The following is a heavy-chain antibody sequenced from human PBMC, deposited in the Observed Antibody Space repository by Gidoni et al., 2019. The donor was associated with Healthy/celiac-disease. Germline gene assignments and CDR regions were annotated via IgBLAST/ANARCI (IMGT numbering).Heavy chain of an antibody. CDR3: AKPSGSYYYFDY. CDR1: GFTFDDHT. Sequence: EVRLVESGGVVVQPGGSMGLSCAASGFTFDDHTMHWFRQAPWKGLEWVSLITWDGDSTYYADSVKGRFTIARDSSKNSLYLHMNSLRTDDTAFYYCAKPSGSYYYFDYWGQGTLVTVSS. V-gene: IGHV3-43*01. J-gene: IGHJ4*02. D-gene: IGHD1-26*01. CDR2: ITWDGDST.